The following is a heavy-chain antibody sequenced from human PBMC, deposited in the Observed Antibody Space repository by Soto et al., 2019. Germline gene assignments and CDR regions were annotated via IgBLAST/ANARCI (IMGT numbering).Heavy chain of an antibody. J-gene: IGHJ6*02. CDR3: ASSTRNYYYGMDV. CDR1: GFTFSSYA. Sequence: QVQLVESGGGVVQPGRSLRLSCAASGFTFSSYAMHWVRQAPGKGLEWVAVISYDGSNKYYAESVKGRFTISRDNSKNTLYLQMNSLRAEDTAVYYCASSTRNYYYGMDVWGQGTTVTVSS. V-gene: IGHV3-30-3*01. CDR2: ISYDGSNK.